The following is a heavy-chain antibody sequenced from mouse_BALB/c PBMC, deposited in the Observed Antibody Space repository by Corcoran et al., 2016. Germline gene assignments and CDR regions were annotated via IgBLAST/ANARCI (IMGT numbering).Heavy chain of an antibody. J-gene: IGHJ1*01. D-gene: IGHD1-1*01. Sequence: QVTLKESGPGILQPSQTLSLTCSFSGFSLSTSGMGVSWIRQPSGKGLEWLAQIYWDDDKRYNPSLKSRHTISKDTSRNQVFLKITSVDTADTATYYCARRARGYGSRRRYFDVWGAGTTVTVSS. CDR3: ARRARGYGSRRRYFDV. CDR1: GFSLSTSGMG. V-gene: IGHV8-12*01. CDR2: IYWDDDK.